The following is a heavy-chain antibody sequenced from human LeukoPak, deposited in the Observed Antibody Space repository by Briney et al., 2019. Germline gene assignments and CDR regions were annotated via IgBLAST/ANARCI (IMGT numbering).Heavy chain of an antibody. CDR1: GFTFSSYG. CDR2: ISYDGSNK. J-gene: IGHJ6*01. Sequence: PVGSLRLSCAASGFTFSSYGMHWVRQAPGKGLEWVAVISYDGSNKYYADSVKGRSTISRDNSENTLYLQMNSLRAEDTAVYYCAKDKIVGAATSYYYYG. D-gene: IGHD1-26*01. CDR3: AKDKIVGAATSYYYYG. V-gene: IGHV3-30*18.